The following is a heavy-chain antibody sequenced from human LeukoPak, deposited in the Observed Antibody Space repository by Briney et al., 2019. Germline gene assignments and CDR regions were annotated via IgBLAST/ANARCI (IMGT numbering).Heavy chain of an antibody. D-gene: IGHD2-2*01. CDR3: ARALTQDIVVVPAAPVYGMDV. Sequence: SETLSLTCAVYGGSFSGYYWSWIRQPPGKGLEWIGEINHSGSTNYNPSLKSRVTISVDTSKNQFSLKLSSVIAADTAVYYCARALTQDIVVVPAAPVYGMDVWGQGTTVTVSS. V-gene: IGHV4-34*01. CDR2: INHSGST. CDR1: GGSFSGYY. J-gene: IGHJ6*02.